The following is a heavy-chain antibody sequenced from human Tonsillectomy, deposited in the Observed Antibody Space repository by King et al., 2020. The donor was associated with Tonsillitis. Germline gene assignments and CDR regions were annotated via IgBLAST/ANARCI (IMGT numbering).Heavy chain of an antibody. Sequence: QLVQSGGGLVQPGGSPRLSCAASGFTVSSNYMSWVRQAPGKGLEWGSFIYSGGSTYYADSMKGRFTISRDNSQNTLYLQMNSLRAEDTAVYYFAREAYGDAREDYYYYMDVWGKGTTVTVSS. CDR1: GFTVSSNY. CDR3: AREAYGDAREDYYYYMDV. D-gene: IGHD4-17*01. CDR2: IYSGGST. J-gene: IGHJ6*03. V-gene: IGHV3-66*01.